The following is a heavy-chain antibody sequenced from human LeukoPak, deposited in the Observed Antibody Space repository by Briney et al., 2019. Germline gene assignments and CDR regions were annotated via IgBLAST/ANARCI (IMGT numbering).Heavy chain of an antibody. J-gene: IGHJ4*02. CDR1: GFTFGNYA. D-gene: IGHD2-2*01. Sequence: GGSLRLSCAASGFTFGNYAMIWVRQAPGKGVEYVTSTSGSGGSSYYAASVQGRFTISRDNSRNTLYLQMNNLRIDDTAVYYCARGPRVPSPTYYFEFWGQGVLVTVSS. CDR3: ARGPRVPSPTYYFEF. V-gene: IGHV3-23*01. CDR2: TSGSGGSS.